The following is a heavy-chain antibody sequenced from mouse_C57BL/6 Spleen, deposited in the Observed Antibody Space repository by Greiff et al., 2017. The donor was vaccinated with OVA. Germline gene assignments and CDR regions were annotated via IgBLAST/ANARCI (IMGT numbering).Heavy chain of an antibody. V-gene: IGHV1-42*01. CDR3: ARRREGFAY. Sequence: EVQLQQSGPELVKPGAPVKISCKASGYSFTGYYMNWVKQSPEKSLEWIGEINPSTGGTTYNQKFKAKATLTVDKSSSTAYMQLKSLTSEDSAVYYCARRREGFAYWGQGTLVTVSA. J-gene: IGHJ3*01. CDR2: INPSTGGT. CDR1: GYSFTGYY.